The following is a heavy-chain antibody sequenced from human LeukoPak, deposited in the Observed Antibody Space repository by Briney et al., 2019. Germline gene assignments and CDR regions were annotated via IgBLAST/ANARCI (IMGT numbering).Heavy chain of an antibody. Sequence: SETLSLTCTVSGGSISSYYWSWIRQPPGKGLEWIGYIYYSGSTNYNPSLKSRVTISVDTSKNQFSLKLSSVTAADTAVYYCAASAGVTLGRFWGQGTLVSVSS. V-gene: IGHV4-59*01. D-gene: IGHD3-16*01. CDR1: GGSISSYY. J-gene: IGHJ4*02. CDR3: AASAGVTLGRF. CDR2: IYYSGST.